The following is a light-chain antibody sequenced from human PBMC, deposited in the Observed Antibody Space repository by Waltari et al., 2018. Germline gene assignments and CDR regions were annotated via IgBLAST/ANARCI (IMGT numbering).Light chain of an antibody. J-gene: IGKJ4*01. CDR3: MQALQAPLT. CDR1: QSLRHSNGNNY. V-gene: IGKV2-28*01. CDR2: LVS. Sequence: DIVLSQSPPSLPVTPGEPASISCRSSQSLRHSNGNNYLEWYLQRPGPSPQLLIYLVSYRTSGVPDRFSGSGSGTDFTLKISRVEAEDVGIYYCMQALQAPLTFGGGTKVEIK.